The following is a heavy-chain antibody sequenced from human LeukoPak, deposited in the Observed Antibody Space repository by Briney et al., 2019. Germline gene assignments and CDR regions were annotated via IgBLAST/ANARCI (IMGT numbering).Heavy chain of an antibody. CDR2: INTSGST. V-gene: IGHV4-61*02. CDR1: GGSISSGSYF. J-gene: IGHJ4*02. Sequence: SSETLSLTCTVSGGSISSGSYFWTWIRQPAGKGLEWIGRINTSGSTNYNPSLKSRVTISVDTSKNQFSLKLSSVTAADTAVYYCARRGYGSGSFNRYYFDYWGQGNLVTVSS. D-gene: IGHD3-10*01. CDR3: ARRGYGSGSFNRYYFDY.